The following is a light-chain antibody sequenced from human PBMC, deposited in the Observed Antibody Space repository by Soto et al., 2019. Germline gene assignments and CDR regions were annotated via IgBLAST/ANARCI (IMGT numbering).Light chain of an antibody. CDR3: QQCAHSPRT. Sequence: EIVLTQSPGTLSLSPGERGTLSCRASQSVTNNYLTWYQQRPGQAPRLLLYDASNRATGVPDRFSGSGSGTEFNLTFSRLEPEDFAVYYCQQCAHSPRTFGQGTRLEIK. V-gene: IGKV3-20*01. CDR2: DAS. J-gene: IGKJ2*01. CDR1: QSVTNNY.